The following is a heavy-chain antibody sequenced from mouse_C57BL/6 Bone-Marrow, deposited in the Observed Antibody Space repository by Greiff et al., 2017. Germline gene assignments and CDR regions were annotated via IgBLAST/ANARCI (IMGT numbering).Heavy chain of an antibody. CDR1: GYSFTGYY. V-gene: IGHV1-42*01. D-gene: IGHD2-4*01. Sequence: VQLQQSGPELVKPGASVKISCKASGYSFTGYYMNWVKQSPEKSLEWIGEINPSTGGTTYNQKFKAKATLTVDKSSSTAYMQLKSLTSEDSAVYYCARYDYDRDWFADWGQGTLVTVSA. J-gene: IGHJ3*01. CDR3: ARYDYDRDWFAD. CDR2: INPSTGGT.